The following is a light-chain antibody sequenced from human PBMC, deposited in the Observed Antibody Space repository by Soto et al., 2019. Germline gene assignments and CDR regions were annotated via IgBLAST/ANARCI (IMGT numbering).Light chain of an antibody. J-gene: IGLJ3*02. CDR2: RNN. V-gene: IGLV1-47*01. Sequence: QLVLTQPPSASGTPGQRVTISCSGSSSNIGRNYVYWYQQLPGTAPKLLIYRNNQRPSGVPDRFSGSKSGTLASLAISGLRSEDEADYYCATWDDSLSAWVFGGGTKLTVL. CDR3: ATWDDSLSAWV. CDR1: SSNIGRNY.